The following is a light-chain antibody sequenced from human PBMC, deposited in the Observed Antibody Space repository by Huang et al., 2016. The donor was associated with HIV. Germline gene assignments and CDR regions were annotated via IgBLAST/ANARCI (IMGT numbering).Light chain of an antibody. CDR2: GAS. J-gene: IGKJ1*01. CDR1: QSVSSSY. CDR3: QQYDSSPWT. Sequence: EIVLTQSPGTLSLSPVERATLSCRASQSVSSSYLSWYQQKPGQAPRLLFYGASSRATGIPDRFRGSGSGTDFTLTISRLEPEDFAVYYCQQYDSSPWTFGQGTKVEIK. V-gene: IGKV3-20*01.